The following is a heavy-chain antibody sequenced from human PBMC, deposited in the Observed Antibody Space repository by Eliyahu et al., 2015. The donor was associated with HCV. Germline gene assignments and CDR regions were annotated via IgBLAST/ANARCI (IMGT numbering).Heavy chain of an antibody. CDR3: ASDTVTTPFDC. V-gene: IGHV3-74*01. CDR1: GFTFSRYS. J-gene: IGHJ4*02. Sequence: EVQLVESGGGLVQPGGSLRLSCVASGFTFSRYSMHWVRQAPGKGLVWVSPISDDGDSTGYADSVKGRFTISRDNAKNTLYLQMNSLRAEDTAVYYCASDTVTTPFDCWGQGTLVTVSS. CDR2: ISDDGDST. D-gene: IGHD4-17*01.